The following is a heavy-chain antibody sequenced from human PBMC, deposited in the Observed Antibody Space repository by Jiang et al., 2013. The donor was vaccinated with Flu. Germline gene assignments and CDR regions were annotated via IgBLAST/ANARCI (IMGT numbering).Heavy chain of an antibody. CDR3: ARGDYGDYSDAFDI. CDR1: GFTFSSYG. D-gene: IGHD4-17*01. V-gene: IGHV3-33*01. Sequence: VQLVESGGGVVQPGRSLRLSCAASGFTFSSYGMHWVRQAPGKGLEWVAVIWYDGSNKYYADSVKGRFTISRDNSKNTLYLQMNSLRAEDTAVYYCARGDYGDYSDAFDIWGQGTMVTVSS. J-gene: IGHJ3*02. CDR2: IWYDGSNK.